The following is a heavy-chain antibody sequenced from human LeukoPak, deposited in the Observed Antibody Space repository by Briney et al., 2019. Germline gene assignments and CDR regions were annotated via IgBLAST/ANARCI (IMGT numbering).Heavy chain of an antibody. V-gene: IGHV4-59*12. CDR2: IYYSGST. Sequence: SETLSLTCTVSGGSISSYYWSWIRQPPGKGLEWIGYIYYSGSTNYNPSLKSRVTISVDTSKNQFSLKLSSVTAADTAMYYCARASIIIGRGRTISLDWFDPWGQGTLVTVSS. D-gene: IGHD3-9*01. J-gene: IGHJ5*02. CDR1: GGSISSYY. CDR3: ARASIIIGRGRTISLDWFDP.